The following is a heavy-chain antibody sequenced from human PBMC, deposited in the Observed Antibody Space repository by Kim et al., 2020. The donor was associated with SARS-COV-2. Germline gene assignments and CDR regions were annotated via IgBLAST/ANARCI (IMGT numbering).Heavy chain of an antibody. Sequence: SVKVSCKASGGTFSSYAISWVRQAPGQGLEWMGGIIPIFGTANYAQKFQGRVTITADESTSTAYMELSSLRSEDTAVYYCASQEYGDPDYYYYGMDVWGQGTTVTVSS. D-gene: IGHD4-17*01. CDR1: GGTFSSYA. CDR2: IIPIFGTA. V-gene: IGHV1-69*13. CDR3: ASQEYGDPDYYYYGMDV. J-gene: IGHJ6*02.